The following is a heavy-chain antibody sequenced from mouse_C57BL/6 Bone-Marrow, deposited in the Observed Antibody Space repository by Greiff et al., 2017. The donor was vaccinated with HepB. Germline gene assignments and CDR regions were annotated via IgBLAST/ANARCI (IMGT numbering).Heavy chain of an antibody. CDR3: AGEVDYYGSWFAY. V-gene: IGHV5-4*01. CDR1: GFTFSSYA. J-gene: IGHJ3*01. CDR2: ISDGGSYT. Sequence: EVQLQESGGGLVKPGGSLKLSCAASGFTFSSYAMSWVRQTPEKRLEWVAAISDGGSYTNYPDKVKGRSTMSRDNAKNTLYLQLSRLKSEDTAMYYCAGEVDYYGSWFAYWGQGTLVTVSA. D-gene: IGHD1-1*01.